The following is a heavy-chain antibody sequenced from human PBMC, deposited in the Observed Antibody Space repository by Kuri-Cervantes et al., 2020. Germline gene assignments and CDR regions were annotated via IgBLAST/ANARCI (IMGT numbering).Heavy chain of an antibody. CDR1: GGSISSGGYS. CDR2: IYHSGST. J-gene: IGHJ4*02. V-gene: IGHV4-30-2*01. Sequence: SETLSLTCAVSGGSISSGGYSWSWIRQPPGKGLEWIGYIYHSGSTYYNPSLKSRVTISVDRSKNQFSLKLSSVTAADTAVYYCARNTRDGYNQFDYWGQGTLVTVSS. CDR3: ARNTRDGYNQFDY. D-gene: IGHD5-24*01.